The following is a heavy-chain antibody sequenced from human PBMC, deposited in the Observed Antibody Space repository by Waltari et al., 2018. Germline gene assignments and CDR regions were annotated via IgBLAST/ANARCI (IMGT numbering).Heavy chain of an antibody. CDR3: ARGPRGYDILTAPDY. Sequence: QVQLVQSGAEWKKPGPSVKVSCKASGGTFTSHAFSWVRQAPGQGLEWMGGIIPIFGTANYAQKFQGRVTITADESTSTAYMELSSLRSEDTAVYYCARGPRGYDILTAPDYWGQGTLVTVSS. CDR2: IIPIFGTA. D-gene: IGHD3-9*01. J-gene: IGHJ4*02. CDR1: GGTFTSHA. V-gene: IGHV1-69*01.